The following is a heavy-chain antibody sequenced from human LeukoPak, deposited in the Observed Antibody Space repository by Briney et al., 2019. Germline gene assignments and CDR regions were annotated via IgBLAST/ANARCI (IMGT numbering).Heavy chain of an antibody. Sequence: GGSLRLSCAASGFTVSNNYMSWVRQAPGKGLEWVSVIYSGDNTYYVGSVKGRFTISRDNSKNTLFLQMNRLRAEDTAVYYCAGRRVLDASFDYWGQGTLVTVSS. J-gene: IGHJ4*02. CDR3: AGRRVLDASFDY. D-gene: IGHD3-16*01. CDR1: GFTVSNNY. V-gene: IGHV3-66*02. CDR2: IYSGDNT.